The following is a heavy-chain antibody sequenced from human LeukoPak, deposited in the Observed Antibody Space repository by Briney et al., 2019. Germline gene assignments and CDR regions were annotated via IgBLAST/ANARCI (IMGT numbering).Heavy chain of an antibody. CDR2: IYYSGST. CDR1: GGSISSSSYY. V-gene: IGHV4-39*07. Sequence: SETLSLTCTVSGGSISSSSYYWGWIRQPPGKGLEWIGSIYYSGSTYYNPSLKSRVTISVDKSKNQFSLKLSSVTAADTAVYYCARVPILAAAGTKGFDYWGQGTLVTVSS. J-gene: IGHJ4*02. D-gene: IGHD6-13*01. CDR3: ARVPILAAAGTKGFDY.